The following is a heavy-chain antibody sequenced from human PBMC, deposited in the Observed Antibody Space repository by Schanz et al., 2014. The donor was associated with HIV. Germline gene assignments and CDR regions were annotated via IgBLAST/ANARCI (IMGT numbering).Heavy chain of an antibody. V-gene: IGHV3-NL1*01. Sequence: VQLVESGGGVVQPGRSLRLSCAASGFTFNSYGMHWVRQAPGKGLQWVSSITDSGDKTDYTDSVKGRFTISRDNSRNTLFLQMDSLRVDDTAVYYCAQMGAFAAFDIWGHGTVVTVSS. D-gene: IGHD3-16*01. CDR2: ITDSGDKT. J-gene: IGHJ3*02. CDR1: GFTFNSYG. CDR3: AQMGAFAAFDI.